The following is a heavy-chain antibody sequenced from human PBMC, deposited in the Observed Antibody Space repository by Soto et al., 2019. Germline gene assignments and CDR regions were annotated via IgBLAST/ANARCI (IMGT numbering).Heavy chain of an antibody. CDR3: VRQVSGNYDY. J-gene: IGHJ4*02. V-gene: IGHV3-64*01. CDR1: GFTFSSYD. CDR2: ISSNGGTT. D-gene: IGHD1-7*01. Sequence: EVQLAESGGGMVQPGGSLRLSCVASGFTFSSYDMHWVRQAPGKGREYVSSISSNGGTTYYGNSVKGRFTISRDNSKNTLYLQMGSLRAEDMAVYYCVRQVSGNYDYWGQGTLVTVSS.